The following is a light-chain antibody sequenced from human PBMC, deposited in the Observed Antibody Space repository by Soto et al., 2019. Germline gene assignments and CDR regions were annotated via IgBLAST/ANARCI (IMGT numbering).Light chain of an antibody. V-gene: IGLV4-69*01. CDR3: QTWGTGRV. CDR2: LNSDGSH. CDR1: SGHSDYA. J-gene: IGLJ3*02. Sequence: QAVVTQSPSASASLGASVKLTCTLTSGHSDYAIAWHQQQPEKGPRYLMKLNSDGSHTKGDGIPDRFSGSSSGAERYLTSSSLQSEDEGDYYCQTWGTGRVFGGGTKLTVL.